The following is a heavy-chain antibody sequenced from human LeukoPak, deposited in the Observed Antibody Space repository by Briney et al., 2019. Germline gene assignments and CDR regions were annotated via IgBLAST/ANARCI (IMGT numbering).Heavy chain of an antibody. V-gene: IGHV4-59*01. D-gene: IGHD3-3*01. Sequence: SETLSLTCTVSGCSISSYYWSWIRQPPGKGLEWIGYIYYRGSTNYNPSLKSRVTISVDTSNNQFSLKLSSVTAADTAVYYCARDPSITIFGVAPYGMDVWGQGTTVTVSS. CDR1: GCSISSYY. CDR2: IYYRGST. CDR3: ARDPSITIFGVAPYGMDV. J-gene: IGHJ6*02.